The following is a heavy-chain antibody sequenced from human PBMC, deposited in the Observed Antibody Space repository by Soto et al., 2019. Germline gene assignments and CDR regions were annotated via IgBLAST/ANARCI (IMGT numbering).Heavy chain of an antibody. CDR2: ISYHGSNK. Sequence: QVQPVESGGGVVQPGRSLRLSCAASGFTFSTYGMHWVRQAPGKGLEWVAVISYHGSNKYYADSVKGRFTISRDNSKNTLHLQMNSLRAEDTAVYYCAKDGRWFGDYYYYYMDAWGKGTTVTVSS. CDR3: AKDGRWFGDYYYYYMDA. CDR1: GFTFSTYG. V-gene: IGHV3-30*18. D-gene: IGHD3-10*01. J-gene: IGHJ6*03.